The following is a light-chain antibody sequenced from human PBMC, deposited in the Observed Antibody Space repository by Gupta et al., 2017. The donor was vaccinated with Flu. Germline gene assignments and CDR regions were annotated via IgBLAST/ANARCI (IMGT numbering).Light chain of an antibody. Sequence: PTSLSASVGDRVTITCRASQGIKTDLSWYQQQPGKAPRLLIYAASSLQSGVPSRFSGSGSGPDFTLIISNLQPEDSATYYCRQDDNYPRTFGHGTKVEVK. CDR3: RQDDNYPRT. CDR1: QGIKTD. J-gene: IGKJ1*01. V-gene: IGKV1-6*01. CDR2: AAS.